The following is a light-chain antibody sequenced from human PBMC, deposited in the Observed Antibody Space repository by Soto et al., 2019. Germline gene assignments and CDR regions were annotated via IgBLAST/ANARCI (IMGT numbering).Light chain of an antibody. J-gene: IGLJ3*02. CDR2: RAX. Sequence: QSVLTQAPSGYAIPGQTITISCTGTRSNIGNNIVTWYQQLPGTAAKVVFHRAXQRPSGVPDRFSGSKSGTSASLAITGLQPEDEADYYCGAWDDTGSGRWVFGGGTKVTVL. V-gene: IGLV1-44*01. CDR3: GAWDDTGSGRWV. CDR1: RSNIGNNI.